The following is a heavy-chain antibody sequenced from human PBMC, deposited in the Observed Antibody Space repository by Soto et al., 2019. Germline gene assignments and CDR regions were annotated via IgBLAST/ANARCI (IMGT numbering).Heavy chain of an antibody. CDR2: ISTSGRII. V-gene: IGHV3-48*03. D-gene: IGHD3-16*01. J-gene: IGHJ5*02. CDR3: ARQPAHVYEASPKWFDP. CDR1: GFTFSSYE. Sequence: EVLLVESGGGLVQPGGSLRLSCTASGFTFSSYEMNWVRQAPGKGLEWISYISTSGRIIFDAGSVKGRFTISRDNTRNTLFLQMDSLRPEDTAVYYCARQPAHVYEASPKWFDPWGQGTLVIVSS.